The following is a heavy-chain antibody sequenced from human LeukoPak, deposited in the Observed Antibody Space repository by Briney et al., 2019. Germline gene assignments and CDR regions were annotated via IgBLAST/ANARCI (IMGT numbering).Heavy chain of an antibody. J-gene: IGHJ6*04. CDR2: IYHSGSA. CDR3: ARSPRISMVRGAFEMDV. Sequence: PSGTLSLTCAVSGGSISSNNWWSWVRQPPGKGLEWIGEIYHSGSANYNPSLKSRVTISVDTSKNQFSLKVSSVTAADTAVYYCARSPRISMVRGAFEMDVWGKGTTVTISS. D-gene: IGHD3-10*01. V-gene: IGHV4-4*02. CDR1: GGSISSNNW.